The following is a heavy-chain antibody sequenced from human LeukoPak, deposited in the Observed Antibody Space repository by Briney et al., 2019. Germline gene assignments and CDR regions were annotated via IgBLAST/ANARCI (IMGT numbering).Heavy chain of an antibody. Sequence: GGSLRLSCAASGFTFSSYWMSWVRQAPGKGLEWVANIKRDGSEKYYVDSVKGRFTISRDNAKNSLYLQMNSLRAEDTAVYYCARVDCSSTSCKSNYYYYGMDVWGQGTTVTVSS. CDR2: IKRDGSEK. CDR3: ARVDCSSTSCKSNYYYYGMDV. CDR1: GFTFSSYW. V-gene: IGHV3-7*01. D-gene: IGHD2-2*01. J-gene: IGHJ6*02.